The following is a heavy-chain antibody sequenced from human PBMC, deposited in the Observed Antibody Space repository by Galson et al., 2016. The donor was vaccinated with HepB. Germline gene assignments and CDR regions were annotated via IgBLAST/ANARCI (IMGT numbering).Heavy chain of an antibody. Sequence: SLRLSCAASGFTFSSYAMSWVRQAPGKGLEWVSAISGSGGSTYYADSVKGRFTISRDNSKNTLYLQMNSLRAEDTAVYYCAKFIPHYYGSGSQTDYWGQGTLVTVSS. CDR3: AKFIPHYYGSGSQTDY. CDR1: GFTFSSYA. V-gene: IGHV3-23*01. D-gene: IGHD3-10*01. J-gene: IGHJ4*02. CDR2: ISGSGGST.